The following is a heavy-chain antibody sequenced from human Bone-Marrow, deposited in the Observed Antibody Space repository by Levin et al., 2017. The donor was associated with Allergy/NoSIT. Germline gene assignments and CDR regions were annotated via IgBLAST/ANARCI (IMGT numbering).Heavy chain of an antibody. CDR2: IKSKTDGGTV. J-gene: IGHJ4*02. V-gene: IGHV3-15*01. CDR3: TTYSSSWYYFDY. CDR1: GITFSNAW. Sequence: GGSLRLSCVASGITFSNAWLSWSRQAPGKGLEWVGRIKSKTDGGTVEYAAPVKGRFTISRDDSKNALYLQMNSLQTEDTAVYFCTTYSSSWYYFDYWGQGTLVTVSS. D-gene: IGHD6-13*01.